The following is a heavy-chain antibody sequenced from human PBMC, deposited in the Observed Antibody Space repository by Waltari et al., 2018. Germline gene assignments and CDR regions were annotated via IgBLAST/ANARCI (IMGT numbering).Heavy chain of an antibody. V-gene: IGHV3-7*01. CDR3: SRRLDA. CDR2: IKEDGSEK. J-gene: IGHJ6*02. CDR1: GFTFSSSW. Sequence: EVQLVESGGGLVQPGGSLRLSCEASGFTFSSSWMDWVRQAQGKGLEWVSNIKEDGSEKYYVDSVKGRFIISRDNAKNSLYLQMTSLRVEDTAVYYCSRRLDAWGQGTTVTVSS.